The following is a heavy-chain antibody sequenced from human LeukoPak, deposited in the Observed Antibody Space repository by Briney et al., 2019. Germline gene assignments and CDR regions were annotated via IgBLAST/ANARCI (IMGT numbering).Heavy chain of an antibody. CDR2: IHTSGST. CDR3: ARNRYFDTGGYYYDFDY. V-gene: IGHV4-4*07. D-gene: IGHD3-22*01. CDR1: GGSISSYY. Sequence: SETLSLTCTVSGGSISSYYWNWIRQPAGKGLEWIGRIHTSGSTNYNPSLKSRVTVSVDTSRNQFSLKLSSVTAADTAVYYCARNRYFDTGGYYYDFDYWGQGTLVTVSS. J-gene: IGHJ4*02.